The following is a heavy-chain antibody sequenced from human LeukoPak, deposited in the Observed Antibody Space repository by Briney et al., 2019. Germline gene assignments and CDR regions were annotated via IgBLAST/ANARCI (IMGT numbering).Heavy chain of an antibody. D-gene: IGHD6-6*01. J-gene: IGHJ4*02. V-gene: IGHV4-34*08. CDR2: INHSGST. CDR1: GFTFSSYS. Sequence: PGGSLRLSCAASGFTFSSYSMNWIRQPPGKGLEWIGEINHSGSTNYNPSLKSRVTISVDTSKNQFSLKLSSVTAADTAVYYCAITGGIAARRRGDYWGQGTLVTVSS. CDR3: AITGGIAARRRGDY.